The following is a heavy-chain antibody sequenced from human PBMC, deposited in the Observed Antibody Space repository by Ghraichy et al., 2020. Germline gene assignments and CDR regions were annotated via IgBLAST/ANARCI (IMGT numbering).Heavy chain of an antibody. V-gene: IGHV3-48*03. Sequence: GGSLRLSCAASGFTFTSYEMNWVRQAPGKGPEWISYISESGSNKYYAESVKGRFTISRDNAKNSLYLQMNSLTAEDTALYYCATERGGYHDPFDIWGQGTMVTVSS. CDR1: GFTFTSYE. CDR2: ISESGSNK. CDR3: ATERGGYHDPFDI. D-gene: IGHD6-13*01. J-gene: IGHJ3*02.